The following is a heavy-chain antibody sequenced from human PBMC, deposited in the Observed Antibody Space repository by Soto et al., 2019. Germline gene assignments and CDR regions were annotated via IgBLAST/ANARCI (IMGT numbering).Heavy chain of an antibody. Sequence: SETLSLTCTVSGGSIGSYHWSWVRQPPGKGLEWIASVYYTGTTNYNPSLGSRVTISIDAPENQISLKLTSVTAADTAFYYCARDTVLTGMFDFWGPGTLVTVSS. CDR1: GGSIGSYH. D-gene: IGHD4-17*01. CDR2: VYYTGTT. CDR3: ARDTVLTGMFDF. J-gene: IGHJ4*02. V-gene: IGHV4-59*01.